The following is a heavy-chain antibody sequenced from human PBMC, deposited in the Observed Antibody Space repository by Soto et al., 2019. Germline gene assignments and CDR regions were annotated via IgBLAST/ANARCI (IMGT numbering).Heavy chain of an antibody. CDR2: IYWDDDE. J-gene: IGHJ4*02. D-gene: IGHD3-10*01. CDR1: GFSLNTDGEG. V-gene: IGHV2-5*02. CDR3: AHSRNLITEDAQVGDFDY. Sequence: QITLKESGPTQVKPTQTLTLTCSFSGFSLNTDGEGVGWVRQPPGEALEWLALIYWDDDERYSPSLKTRLTXXXXXXXXXXXXXXXXXXXXXXXXXYCAHSRNLITEDAQVGDFDYWGQGTLVTVSS.